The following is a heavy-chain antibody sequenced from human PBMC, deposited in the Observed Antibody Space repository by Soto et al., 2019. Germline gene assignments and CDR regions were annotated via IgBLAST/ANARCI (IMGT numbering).Heavy chain of an antibody. CDR2: IYHSGST. V-gene: IGHV4-38-2*02. D-gene: IGHD2-2*01. J-gene: IGHJ3*02. CDR1: GYSISSGYY. CDR3: ARDGSCSSTSCYYDAFDI. Sequence: SETLSVTCAVSGYSISSGYYWGWIRQPPGKGLEWIGSIYHSGSTYYNPSLKSRVTISVDTSKNQFSLKLSSVTAADTAVYYCARDGSCSSTSCYYDAFDIWGQGTMVTVSS.